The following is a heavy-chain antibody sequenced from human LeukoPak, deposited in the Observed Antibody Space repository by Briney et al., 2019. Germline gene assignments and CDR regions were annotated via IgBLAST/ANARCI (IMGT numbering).Heavy chain of an antibody. D-gene: IGHD3-3*01. J-gene: IGHJ3*02. Sequence: SETLSLTCTVYGGSFSGYYWSWIRQPPGKGLEWIRYIYYSGSTNYNPSLKGRVTIPVETSKNQFSLKLSSATAANTAVYYFWRTLNTIFGVADAFDIWGQGTMVTVSS. CDR3: WRTLNTIFGVADAFDI. CDR2: IYYSGST. CDR1: GGSFSGYY. V-gene: IGHV4-59*01.